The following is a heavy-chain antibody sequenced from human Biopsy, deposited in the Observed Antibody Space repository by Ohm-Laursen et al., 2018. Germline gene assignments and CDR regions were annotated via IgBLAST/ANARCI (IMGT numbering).Heavy chain of an antibody. CDR2: INIDGSTT. Sequence: GSLRLSCAASGFSFSSYWMHWVRQGPAKGMVRVSRINIDGSTTRYADSVKGRFTISRDNAKNSLYLHMNSLRTEDSAFYYCARDTGTMVRGVLYQWGQGTQVTVSS. D-gene: IGHD3-10*01. J-gene: IGHJ4*02. CDR1: GFSFSSYW. V-gene: IGHV3-74*01. CDR3: ARDTGTMVRGVLYQ.